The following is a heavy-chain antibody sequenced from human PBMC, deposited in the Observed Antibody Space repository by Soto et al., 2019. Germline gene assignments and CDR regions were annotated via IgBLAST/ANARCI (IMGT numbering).Heavy chain of an antibody. Sequence: QVQLQQWGAGLLKPSETLSLTCAVYGGSFSGYYWSWIRQPPGKGLEWIGKINHSGSTNYNPSLRSRVTISVGTSKNQFSVKLRSVTAADTAVYYCAREKPYSSSWYHDYWGQGSLVTVSS. CDR2: INHSGST. CDR3: AREKPYSSSWYHDY. CDR1: GGSFSGYY. V-gene: IGHV4-34*01. D-gene: IGHD6-13*01. J-gene: IGHJ4*02.